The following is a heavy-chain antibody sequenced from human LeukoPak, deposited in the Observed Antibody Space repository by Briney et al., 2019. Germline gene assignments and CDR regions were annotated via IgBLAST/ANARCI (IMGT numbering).Heavy chain of an antibody. CDR2: IKRDGSVK. CDR1: GFTFGTYW. J-gene: IGHJ4*02. Sequence: GESLRLSCVGSGFTFGTYWMTWVRQAPGKGLEWVANIKRDGSVKHYVDSVKGRVTISRDNAKSSLFLQMNSLRAEDTAVYYCATGARYVVVPAAPFDYWGQGTLVTVSS. V-gene: IGHV3-7*01. D-gene: IGHD2-2*01. CDR3: ATGARYVVVPAAPFDY.